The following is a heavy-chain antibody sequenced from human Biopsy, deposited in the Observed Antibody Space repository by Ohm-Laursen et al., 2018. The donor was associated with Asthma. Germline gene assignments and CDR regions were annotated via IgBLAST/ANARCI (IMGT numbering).Heavy chain of an antibody. V-gene: IGHV1-2*06. J-gene: IGHJ5*02. CDR1: GYTFIGYH. Sequence: SSVKVSCKTSGYTFIGYHIHWVRQAPGQGLEWMGRINPNSGGTNYAQKFQGRVTMTSDTSFSTAYMELSRLRSDDTALYYCARGQKSPGDRWFDPWGQGTLVTVSS. CDR3: ARGQKSPGDRWFDP. D-gene: IGHD7-27*01. CDR2: INPNSGGT.